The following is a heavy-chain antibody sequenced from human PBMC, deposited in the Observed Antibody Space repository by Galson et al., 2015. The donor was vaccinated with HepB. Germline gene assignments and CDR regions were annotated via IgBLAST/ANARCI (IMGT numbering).Heavy chain of an antibody. CDR3: ARGIVGSMNYYYYHMDV. V-gene: IGHV1-69*13. CDR1: GGTFRNYA. J-gene: IGHJ6*03. CDR2: TLPIFGTS. Sequence: SVKVSCKASGGTFRNYAISWVRQAPGQGLEWMGGTLPIFGTSNYAQKFQGRVTITADESTNTAYMELSSLRSEDTAVYYCARGIVGSMNYYYYHMDVWGKGTTVTVSS. D-gene: IGHD1-26*01.